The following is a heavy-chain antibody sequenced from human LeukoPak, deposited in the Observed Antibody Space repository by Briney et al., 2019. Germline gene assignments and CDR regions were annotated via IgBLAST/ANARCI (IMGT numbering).Heavy chain of an antibody. CDR1: GYTFIDYY. CDR2: INPNSGGT. J-gene: IGHJ4*02. Sequence: ASVKVSCKASGYTFIDYYMHWVRQAPGQGLEWMGWINPNSGGTNYAQKFQGRVTMTRDTSISTAYMELSGLRSDDTAVYYCARDYPGMITGVEKYFFDYWGQGTLVTVSS. CDR3: ARDYPGMITGVEKYFFDY. D-gene: IGHD7-27*01. V-gene: IGHV1-2*02.